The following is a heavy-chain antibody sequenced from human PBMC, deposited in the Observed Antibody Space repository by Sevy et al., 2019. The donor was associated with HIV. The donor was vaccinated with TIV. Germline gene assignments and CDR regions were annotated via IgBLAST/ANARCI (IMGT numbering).Heavy chain of an antibody. V-gene: IGHV3-13*01. CDR3: ARSGGYSDYGMDV. Sequence: GGSLRLSCGASGFTFSSYDMHWDRQAAGKGLEWVSGIGSGGDAYYPGTVKGRFTISRENAKNSLYLQMNSLRAGDTAVYYCARSGGYSDYGMDVWGQGTTVTVSS. D-gene: IGHD5-12*01. CDR1: GFTFSSYD. CDR2: IGSGGDA. J-gene: IGHJ6*02.